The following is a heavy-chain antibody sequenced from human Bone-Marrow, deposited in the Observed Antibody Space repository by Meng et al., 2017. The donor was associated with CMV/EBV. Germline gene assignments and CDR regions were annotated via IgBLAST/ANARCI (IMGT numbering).Heavy chain of an antibody. CDR2: IIPIFGTA. D-gene: IGHD1-26*01. CDR1: GGTFSSYA. J-gene: IGHJ4*02. Sequence: SVKVSCKASGGTFSSYAISWVRQAPGQGLEWMGGIIPIFGTANYAQKFQGRVTITTDESTSTAYMELSSLRSEDTAVYYCARGSRYGGKLYYFDYWGQRTLVTVSS. V-gene: IGHV1-69*05. CDR3: ARGSRYGGKLYYFDY.